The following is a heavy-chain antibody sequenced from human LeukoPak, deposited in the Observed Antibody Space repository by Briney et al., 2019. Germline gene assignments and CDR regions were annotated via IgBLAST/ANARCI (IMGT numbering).Heavy chain of an antibody. CDR2: INSDGSST. CDR3: ARRKVSMGAYDAFDI. D-gene: IGHD1-26*01. CDR1: GFTFSSYW. V-gene: IGHV3-74*01. Sequence: QPGGSLRLSCAASGFTFSSYWMHWVRQAPGKGLVWVSRINSDGSSTYYADSVKGRFSISRDNAKNTLYLQMNSLRAEDTAVYYCARRKVSMGAYDAFDIWGQGTMVTVSS. J-gene: IGHJ3*02.